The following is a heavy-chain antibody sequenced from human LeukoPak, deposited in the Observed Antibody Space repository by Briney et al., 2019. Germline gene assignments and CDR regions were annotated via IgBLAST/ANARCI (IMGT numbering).Heavy chain of an antibody. CDR2: INRDGGLT. V-gene: IGHV3-74*01. Sequence: GGSLRLSCVASGFTFSEKWMHWVRQAPGKGLAWVSHINRDGGLTNYADSVKGRFTISRDNARNTVYLQMSSLRVEDTAIYFCAREEHRLAEAGTSAFDLGGQGTLVTVSP. J-gene: IGHJ3*01. CDR3: AREEHRLAEAGTSAFDL. CDR1: GFTFSEKW. D-gene: IGHD6-13*01.